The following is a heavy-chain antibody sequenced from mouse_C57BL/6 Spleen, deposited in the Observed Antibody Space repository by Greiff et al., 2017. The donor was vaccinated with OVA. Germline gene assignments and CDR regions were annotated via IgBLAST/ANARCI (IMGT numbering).Heavy chain of an antibody. CDR1: GFTFSDYY. V-gene: IGHV5-12*01. J-gene: IGHJ4*01. CDR3: AREDYYSLDD. D-gene: IGHD1-1*01. Sequence: EVQLMESGGGLVQPGGSLKLSCAASGFTFSDYYMYWVRQTPEKRLEWVAYISNGGGSTYYPDTVKGRFTISRDNAKNTLYLQMSRLKSEDTAMYYCAREDYYSLDDWGQGTSVTVSS. CDR2: ISNGGGST.